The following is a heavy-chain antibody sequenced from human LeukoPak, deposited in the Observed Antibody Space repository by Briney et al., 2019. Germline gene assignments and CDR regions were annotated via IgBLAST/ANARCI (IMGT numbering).Heavy chain of an antibody. CDR1: GFTFSNYA. J-gene: IGHJ6*04. V-gene: IGHV3-30*04. CDR2: ISYDGSNK. D-gene: IGHD3-10*01. Sequence: GESLRLSCAASGFTFSNYAMHWVRQAPGKGLEWVAVISYDGSNKYYADSVKGRFTISRDNSKNTLYLQMNSLRAEDTAVYYCARDRAYGSGSYSNYYYYYGMDVWGKGTTVTVSS. CDR3: ARDRAYGSGSYSNYYYYYGMDV.